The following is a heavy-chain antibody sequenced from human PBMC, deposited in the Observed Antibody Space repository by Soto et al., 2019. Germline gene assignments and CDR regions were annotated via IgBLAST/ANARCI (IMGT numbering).Heavy chain of an antibody. D-gene: IGHD6-19*01. J-gene: IGHJ4*02. CDR2: TYYRSKWYS. CDR3: ARGSYYSGWV. V-gene: IGHV6-1*01. Sequence: SPALSLTCASSGDSVSSTSAAWSLNRQSPSRGLEWLGRTYYRSKWYSDYAVSVKSRITINPDTSKNQFSLQLTSVPPEDTAVYYCARGSYYSGWVWGQGTLVTVSS. CDR1: GDSVSSTSAA.